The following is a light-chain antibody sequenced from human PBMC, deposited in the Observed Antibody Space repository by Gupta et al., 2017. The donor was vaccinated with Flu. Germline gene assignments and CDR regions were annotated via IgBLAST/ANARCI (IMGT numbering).Light chain of an antibody. CDR1: QSISSY. CDR2: AAS. V-gene: IGKV1-39*01. Sequence: DIPMNQSPSSLSASEGDRVTITCRASQSISSYLYWYQQKPGKAPKLLIYAASSMESGVPSRFSGSGSGTDFTLTISSLQPEDFATYYCQQSYSTPKTFGQGTKVEIK. J-gene: IGKJ1*01. CDR3: QQSYSTPKT.